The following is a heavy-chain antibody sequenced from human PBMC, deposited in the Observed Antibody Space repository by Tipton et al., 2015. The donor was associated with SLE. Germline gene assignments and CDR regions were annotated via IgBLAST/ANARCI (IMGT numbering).Heavy chain of an antibody. CDR1: GDSISGHY. CDR2: IYDSGST. CDR3: ARGVVPAYNY. D-gene: IGHD2-2*01. Sequence: TLSLTCTVSGDSISGHYRSWIRQPPGKGLEWIGYIYDSGSTSYNPSLKSRVTISEDTSKQQFSLKLSSVTAADTAVYYCARGVVPAYNYWGQGTLVTVSS. V-gene: IGHV4-59*11. J-gene: IGHJ4*02.